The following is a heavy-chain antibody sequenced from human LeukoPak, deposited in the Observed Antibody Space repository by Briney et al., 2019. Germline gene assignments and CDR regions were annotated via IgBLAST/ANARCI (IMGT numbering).Heavy chain of an antibody. CDR2: IYYSGST. J-gene: IGHJ4*02. Sequence: SETLSLTCTVSGGSISSHYWSWIRQPPGKGLEWIGYIYYSGSTNYNPSLKSRVTISVDTSKNQFSLKLSSVTAADTAVYYCGDLGSAGTDHWGQGTLVTVSS. CDR3: GDLGSAGTDH. CDR1: GGSISSHY. V-gene: IGHV4-59*11. D-gene: IGHD1/OR15-1a*01.